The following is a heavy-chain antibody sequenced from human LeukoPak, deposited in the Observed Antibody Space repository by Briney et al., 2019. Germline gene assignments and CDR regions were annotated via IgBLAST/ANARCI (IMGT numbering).Heavy chain of an antibody. CDR1: GFVVGGNY. J-gene: IGHJ4*02. Sequence: GGSLRLSCAASGFVVGGNYMSWVRQAPGKGLEWVANIKQDGYEKYYVDSVKGRFTISRDNAKNSLYLQMNSLRADDTAIYYCARDKIVGPTTLDYWGQGTLVTVSS. V-gene: IGHV3-7*01. D-gene: IGHD1-26*01. CDR3: ARDKIVGPTTLDY. CDR2: IKQDGYEK.